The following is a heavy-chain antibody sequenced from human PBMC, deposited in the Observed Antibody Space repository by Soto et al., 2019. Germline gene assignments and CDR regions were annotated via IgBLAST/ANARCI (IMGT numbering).Heavy chain of an antibody. V-gene: IGHV3-23*01. CDR2: ISGSGGNT. J-gene: IGHJ4*02. Sequence: PGGSLRLSCTASGFTFSSYAMSLVRQAPGKGLEWVSAISGSGGNTYYADSVKGRFTISRDNSKNTLYLQMNSLRAEDTAVYYCAKSITARPFDYWGQGALLTVSS. D-gene: IGHD6-6*01. CDR1: GFTFSSYA. CDR3: AKSITARPFDY.